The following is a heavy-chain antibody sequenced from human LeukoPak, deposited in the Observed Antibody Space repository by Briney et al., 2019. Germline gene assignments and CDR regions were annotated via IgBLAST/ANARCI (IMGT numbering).Heavy chain of an antibody. CDR1: GFTFSSYA. Sequence: GGSLRLSCAASGFTFSSYAMSWVRQAPGKGLEWVSAISGSGGSTYYADSVKGRFTISRDNSKNTLYLQMNSLRAEDTAVYYCAKVGRTTVTTPREFDYWGQGTLVTVSS. CDR2: ISGSGGST. V-gene: IGHV3-23*01. J-gene: IGHJ4*02. D-gene: IGHD4-17*01. CDR3: AKVGRTTVTTPREFDY.